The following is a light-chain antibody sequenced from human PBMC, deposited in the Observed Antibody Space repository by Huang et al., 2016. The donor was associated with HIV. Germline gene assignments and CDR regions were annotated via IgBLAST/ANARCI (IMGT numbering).Light chain of an antibody. CDR3: QQDNNGPYT. CDR2: GAC. Sequence: EIVMTQSPDTLSVSPGARATLSCRASESVSINLAWYQRRPGQAPRRLIHGACNRAAGIPARFSGSGSGAEFTLTISSLQSEDFALYYCQQDNNGPYTFGQGTKLEIK. CDR1: ESVSIN. J-gene: IGKJ2*01. V-gene: IGKV3-15*01.